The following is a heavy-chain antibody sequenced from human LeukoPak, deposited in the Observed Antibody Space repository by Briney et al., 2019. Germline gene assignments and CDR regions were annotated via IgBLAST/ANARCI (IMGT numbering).Heavy chain of an antibody. CDR3: ARDTGALIAAAGTPWFDP. Sequence: ASVKVSCKASGGTFTGYYMHWVRQAPGQGLEWMGWINPNSGGTNYAQKFQGWVTMTRDTSISTAYMELSRLRSDDTAVYYCARDTGALIAAAGTPWFDPWGQGTLVTVSS. CDR2: INPNSGGT. J-gene: IGHJ5*02. D-gene: IGHD6-13*01. V-gene: IGHV1-2*04. CDR1: GGTFTGYY.